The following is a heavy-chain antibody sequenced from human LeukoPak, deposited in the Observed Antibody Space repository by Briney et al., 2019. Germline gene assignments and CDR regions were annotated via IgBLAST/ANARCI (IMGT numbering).Heavy chain of an antibody. V-gene: IGHV3-23*01. CDR3: AKGSDFWSGLFGGYYFDY. J-gene: IGHJ4*02. CDR1: GFTFSSYA. CDR2: ISGSGGST. D-gene: IGHD3-3*01. Sequence: TGGSLRLSCAASGFTFSSYAMSWVRQAPGKGLEWVSAISGSGGSTYYADSVKGRFTISRDNSKNTLYLQMNSLRAEDTAVYYCAKGSDFWSGLFGGYYFDYWGQGTLVTVSS.